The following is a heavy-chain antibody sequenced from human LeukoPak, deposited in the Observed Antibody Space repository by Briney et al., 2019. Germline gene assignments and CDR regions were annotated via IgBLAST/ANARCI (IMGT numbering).Heavy chain of an antibody. D-gene: IGHD6-13*01. Sequence: SETLSLTCAVYGGSFSGYYWSWIRQPPGKGLEWIGEINHSGSTNYNPSLKSRVTISVDTSKNQFSLKLSSVTAADTAVYYCARVTGYMTEDYFDYWGQGTLITVSS. V-gene: IGHV4-34*01. CDR3: ARVTGYMTEDYFDY. CDR1: GGSFSGYY. J-gene: IGHJ4*02. CDR2: INHSGST.